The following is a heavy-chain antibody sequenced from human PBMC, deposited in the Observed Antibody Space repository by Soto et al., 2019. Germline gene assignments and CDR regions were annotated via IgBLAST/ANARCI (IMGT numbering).Heavy chain of an antibody. Sequence: GGSLRLSCAASGFTFNTYGFHWVRQAPEKGLEWVAFIGYDGSKIYYADSVKGRFIISRDNAKNSLYLQMNSLRAEDTAVYYCARYYDSSGPDLWGRGTLVTVSS. CDR3: ARYYDSSGPDL. CDR1: GFTFNTYG. V-gene: IGHV3-30*02. D-gene: IGHD3-22*01. J-gene: IGHJ2*01. CDR2: IGYDGSKI.